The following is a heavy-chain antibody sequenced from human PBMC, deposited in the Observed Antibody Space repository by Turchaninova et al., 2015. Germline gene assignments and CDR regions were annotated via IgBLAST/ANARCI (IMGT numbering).Heavy chain of an antibody. CDR3: ARDVPRDGSIYFDS. CDR2: INCDSNSI. D-gene: IGHD5-24*01. J-gene: IGHJ4*02. Sequence: EVQLVESGGGLVQPGGSLRLSCATSGFTFRTYNLNWVRQAPGRGPGWVSHINCDSNSIRFADSGKRRFTISRDYAKNILSRQMNSLRAEDTALYFCARDVPRDGSIYFDSWGQGTLVTVSS. V-gene: IGHV3-48*04. CDR1: GFTFRTYN.